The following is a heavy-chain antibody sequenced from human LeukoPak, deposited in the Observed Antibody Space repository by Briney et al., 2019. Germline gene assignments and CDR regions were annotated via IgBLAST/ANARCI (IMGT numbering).Heavy chain of an antibody. Sequence: ASVKVSCKASGGTFSSYAISWVRQAPGQGLEWMGGIIPIFGTANYAQKFQGRVTITADESTSTAYMELSSLRSEDTAVYYCARSGDYDAAYYFDYWGQGTLVTVSS. J-gene: IGHJ4*02. CDR3: ARSGDYDAAYYFDY. D-gene: IGHD4-17*01. V-gene: IGHV1-69*01. CDR1: GGTFSSYA. CDR2: IIPIFGTA.